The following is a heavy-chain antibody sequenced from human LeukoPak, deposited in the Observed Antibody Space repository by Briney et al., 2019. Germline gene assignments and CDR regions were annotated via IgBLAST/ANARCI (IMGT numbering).Heavy chain of an antibody. J-gene: IGHJ4*02. D-gene: IGHD1-1*01. CDR1: GFTFSSYS. Sequence: GGSLRLSCAASGFTFSSYSMNWVRQAPGKGLEWVSYISSSSSTIYYADSVKGRFTISRDNSKNTLYLQMNSLRAEDTAVYYCARGRTGRHVGSHFDYWGQGTLVTVSS. CDR3: ARGRTGRHVGSHFDY. V-gene: IGHV3-48*01. CDR2: ISSSSSTI.